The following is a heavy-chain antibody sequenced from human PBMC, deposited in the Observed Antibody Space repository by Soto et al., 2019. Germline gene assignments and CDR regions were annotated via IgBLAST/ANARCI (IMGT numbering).Heavy chain of an antibody. CDR1: GGSIGSYY. J-gene: IGHJ6*02. D-gene: IGHD2-2*01. Sequence: PSETLSLTCTVSGGSIGSYYWSWIRQPPGKGLEWIGYIYYSGSTNYNPSLKSRVTISVDTSKNQFSLKLSSVTAADTAVYYCARVLGYCISTSCYPNYYSYYGLDVWGQGTTVTVSS. CDR3: ARVLGYCISTSCYPNYYSYYGLDV. V-gene: IGHV4-59*01. CDR2: IYYSGST.